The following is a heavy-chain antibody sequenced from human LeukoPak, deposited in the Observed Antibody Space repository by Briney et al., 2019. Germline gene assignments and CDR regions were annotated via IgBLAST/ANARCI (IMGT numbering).Heavy chain of an antibody. CDR2: IYYSGST. CDR1: GGSISSYY. Sequence: SETLSLPCTVSGGSISSYYWSWIGQPPGKGLEWIRYIYYSGSTNYNPSLKSRVTISVDTSKNQFSLKLSSVTAADTAVYYCARGRLVRGVINWFDPWGQGTLVTVSS. V-gene: IGHV4-59*01. CDR3: ARGRLVRGVINWFDP. J-gene: IGHJ5*02. D-gene: IGHD3-10*01.